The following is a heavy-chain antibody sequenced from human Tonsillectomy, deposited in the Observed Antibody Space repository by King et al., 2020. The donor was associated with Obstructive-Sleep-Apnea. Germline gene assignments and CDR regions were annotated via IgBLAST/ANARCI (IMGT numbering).Heavy chain of an antibody. CDR1: GYSINSGYY. CDR2: VYHSGNT. CDR3: AREGYGP. V-gene: IGHV4-38-2*02. Sequence: VQLQESGPGLVKPSETLSLTCTVSGYSINSGYYWGWIRQPPGKGLEWIGSVYHSGNTYYNPSLKSRVTISVHPSQNQFSLRLFSVTAADTAVYYCAREGYGPWGQGALVTVSS. D-gene: IGHD5-12*01. J-gene: IGHJ5*02.